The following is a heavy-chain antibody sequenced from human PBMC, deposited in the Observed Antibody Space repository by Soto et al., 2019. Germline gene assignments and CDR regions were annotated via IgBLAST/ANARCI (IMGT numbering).Heavy chain of an antibody. CDR2: IYYGGST. CDR3: ARGGYYYENSGQNAYNY. J-gene: IGHJ4*01. D-gene: IGHD3-22*01. Sequence: SETLSLTCTVSVGSISSGGYYWSWIRQHPGKGLEWIGYIYYGGSTYYNPSLKSRATISGDTSKNQFSLKLSSVTAADTAVYYCARGGYYYENSGQNAYNYWGQGILVTVSS. CDR1: VGSISSGGYY. V-gene: IGHV4-31*03.